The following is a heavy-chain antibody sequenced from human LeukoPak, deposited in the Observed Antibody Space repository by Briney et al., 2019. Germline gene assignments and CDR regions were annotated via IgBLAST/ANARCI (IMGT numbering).Heavy chain of an antibody. CDR1: GGSISSYY. D-gene: IGHD6-19*01. V-gene: IGHV4-4*07. J-gene: IGHJ6*03. CDR2: IYTSGST. CDR3: ARVKESSSGWYHYYYMDV. Sequence: SETLSLTCTVSGGSISSYYWRWIRQPAGKGLEWIGRIYTSGSTNYNPSLKSRVTMSVDTSKNQFSLKLSSVTAADTAVYYCARVKESSSGWYHYYYMDVWGKGTTVTISS.